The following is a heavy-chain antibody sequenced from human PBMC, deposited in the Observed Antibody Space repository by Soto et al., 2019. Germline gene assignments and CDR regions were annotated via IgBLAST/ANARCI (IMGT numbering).Heavy chain of an antibody. J-gene: IGHJ5*02. Sequence: SETLSLTCAVYGGSFSGYYWSWIRQPPGKGLEWIGEINHSGSTNYNPSLKSRVTISVDTSKNQFSLKLSSVTAADTAVYYCARGGRYKDWFDPWGQGTLVTVSS. CDR2: INHSGST. D-gene: IGHD1-20*01. CDR3: ARGGRYKDWFDP. V-gene: IGHV4-34*01. CDR1: GGSFSGYY.